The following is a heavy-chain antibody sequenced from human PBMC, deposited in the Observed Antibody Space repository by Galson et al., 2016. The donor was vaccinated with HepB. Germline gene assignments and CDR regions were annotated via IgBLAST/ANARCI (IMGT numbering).Heavy chain of an antibody. CDR3: ARRGFFWSGFYANWYFDL. CDR1: GYTFTNYW. V-gene: IGHV5-51*01. J-gene: IGHJ2*01. CDR2: IYPGDSDT. D-gene: IGHD3-3*01. Sequence: QSGAEVKKPGESLKISCKGSGYTFTNYWIGWVRQMPGKGLEWMGIIYPGDSDTKYSPSFQGQVTISVDKSISTAYLQWNSQKASDTALYYCARRGFFWSGFYANWYFDLWGRGTLVTVSS.